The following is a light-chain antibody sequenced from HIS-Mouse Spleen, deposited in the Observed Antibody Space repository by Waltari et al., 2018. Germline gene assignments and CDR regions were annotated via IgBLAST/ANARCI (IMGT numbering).Light chain of an antibody. Sequence: QSALTQPAPVSGSPGQSITISCTGTSSDVGSYNLVSLYQQHPGKTPKLVIDEGSKRPSGVSTRLSGSRSGNTASLTISGLQAEDEADYYCCSYAGSSTFFGGGTKLTVL. CDR2: EGS. V-gene: IGLV2-23*01. CDR3: CSYAGSSTF. J-gene: IGLJ2*01. CDR1: SSDVGSYNL.